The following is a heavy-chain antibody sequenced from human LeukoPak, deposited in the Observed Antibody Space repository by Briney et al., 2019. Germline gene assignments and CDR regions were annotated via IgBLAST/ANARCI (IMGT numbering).Heavy chain of an antibody. Sequence: GGSLRLSRAASGFTFDDYAMHWVRQAPGKGLEWVSGISWNSGSIGYADSVKGRFTISRDNAKNSLYLQMNSLRAEDTALYYCAKDVDTAMVSSSPLDYWGQGTLVTVSS. CDR2: ISWNSGSI. V-gene: IGHV3-9*01. D-gene: IGHD5-18*01. CDR3: AKDVDTAMVSSSPLDY. J-gene: IGHJ4*02. CDR1: GFTFDDYA.